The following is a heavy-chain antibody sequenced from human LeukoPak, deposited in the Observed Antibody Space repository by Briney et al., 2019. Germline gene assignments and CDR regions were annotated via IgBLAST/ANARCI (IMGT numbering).Heavy chain of an antibody. D-gene: IGHD3-3*01. J-gene: IGHJ4*02. V-gene: IGHV4-39*02. CDR1: GGSISSSSYY. CDR2: IYYSGST. CDR3: ARSFCYNTVCQVDY. Sequence: KPSETLSLTCTVSGGSISSSSYYWGWIRQPPGKGLEWIGSIYYSGSTYYNPSLKSRVTISVDTSKNHFSLQLNSVTPEDTAVYYCARSFCYNTVCQVDYWGQGTLVTVSS.